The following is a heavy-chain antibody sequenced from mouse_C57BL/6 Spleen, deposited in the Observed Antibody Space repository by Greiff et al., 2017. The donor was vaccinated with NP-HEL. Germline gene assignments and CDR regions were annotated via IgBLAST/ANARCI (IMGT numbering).Heavy chain of an antibody. CDR3: AREEGYDDYAMDY. Sequence: DVQLVESGGGLVKPGGSLKLSCAASGFTFSDYGMHWVRQAPEKGLEWVAYISSGSSTIYYADTVKGRFTISRDNAKNTLFLQMTSLRSEDTAMYYCAREEGYDDYAMDYWGQGTSVTVSS. CDR2: ISSGSSTI. D-gene: IGHD2-2*01. J-gene: IGHJ4*01. CDR1: GFTFSDYG. V-gene: IGHV5-17*01.